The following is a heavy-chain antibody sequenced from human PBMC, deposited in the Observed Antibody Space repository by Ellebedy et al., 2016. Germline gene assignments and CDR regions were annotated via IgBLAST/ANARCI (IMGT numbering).Heavy chain of an antibody. CDR3: ASALSPGDYDILTGYSRDPFVY. V-gene: IGHV4-4*07. CDR1: GGSISSFY. J-gene: IGHJ4*02. CDR2: IYSSGST. Sequence: GSLRLXXTVSGGSISSFYWSWIRQPAGEGLEWIGRIYSSGSTHYNPSLKSRVTMSLDTSNNQFSLKLSSVTAADTAVYYCASALSPGDYDILTGYSRDPFVYWGQGTLVTVSS. D-gene: IGHD3-9*01.